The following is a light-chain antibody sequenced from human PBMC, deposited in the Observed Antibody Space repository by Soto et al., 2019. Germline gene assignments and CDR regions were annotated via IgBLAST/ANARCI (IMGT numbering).Light chain of an antibody. CDR1: QSFGSNF. J-gene: IGKJ4*01. CDR2: GAS. V-gene: IGKV3-20*01. Sequence: EIVLTQSPGTLSLSPGDRATLSCRASQSFGSNFLAWYQQKPGQAPRFLIYGASARAIGIPDRFSGSGSGTDFTLTISRLEPEDYGVYYCHQYGKMHLTFGGGTKVEIK. CDR3: HQYGKMHLT.